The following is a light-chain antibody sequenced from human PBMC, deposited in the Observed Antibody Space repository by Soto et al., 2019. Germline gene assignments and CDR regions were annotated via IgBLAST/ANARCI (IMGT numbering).Light chain of an antibody. CDR1: QNINNY. J-gene: IGKJ1*01. CDR3: QQYNSYWT. Sequence: DIQMTQSPSSLSASVGDRVTITCQASQNINNYLNWYQQKPGKAPKLLIYDVSSLESGVPSRFSGSGSGTEFTLTISSLQPDDFATYYCQQYNSYWTFGQGTKVDIK. CDR2: DVS. V-gene: IGKV1-5*01.